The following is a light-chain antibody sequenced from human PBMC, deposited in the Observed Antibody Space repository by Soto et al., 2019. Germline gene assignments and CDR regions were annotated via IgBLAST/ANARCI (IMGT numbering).Light chain of an antibody. CDR2: ATS. CDR3: QQYGSSPGT. J-gene: IGKJ1*01. V-gene: IGKV3-20*01. Sequence: EIVLTQSPGTRPLSPVETATLSVMASQTVNSDYLAWFQQRPGQAPRLLIFATSRRATDIPDRLSGSGSGTDFTLTISRLEPEDFAVYYCQQYGSSPGTFGQGTKVDI. CDR1: QTVNSDY.